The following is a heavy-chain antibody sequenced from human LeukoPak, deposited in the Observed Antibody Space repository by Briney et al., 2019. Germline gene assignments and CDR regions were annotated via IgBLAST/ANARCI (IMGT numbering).Heavy chain of an antibody. D-gene: IGHD5-24*01. CDR1: GLTFSSYA. Sequence: AGGSLRLSCAASGLTFSSYAVHWVRQAPGKGLEWLAVIFYDGSNQYYADSVKGRFTISRDNSKNTLYLQLNSLRAEDTALYYCARDLVEMATTQIDYWGQGTQVTVSS. V-gene: IGHV3-30*01. J-gene: IGHJ4*02. CDR3: ARDLVEMATTQIDY. CDR2: IFYDGSNQ.